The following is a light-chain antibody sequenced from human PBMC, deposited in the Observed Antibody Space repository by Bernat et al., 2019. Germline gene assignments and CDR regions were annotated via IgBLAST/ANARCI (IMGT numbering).Light chain of an antibody. CDR3: SSYTSSSTLV. Sequence: QSALTQPASVSGSPGQSITISCTGTSSDVGGYNYVSWYQQHPGKAPKLMIYDVSDRPSGVSNRFSGSKSGNTASLTISGLQAEDEADYYCSSYTSSSTLVFGRGTKFTVL. V-gene: IGLV2-14*03. J-gene: IGLJ3*02. CDR1: SSDVGGYNY. CDR2: DVS.